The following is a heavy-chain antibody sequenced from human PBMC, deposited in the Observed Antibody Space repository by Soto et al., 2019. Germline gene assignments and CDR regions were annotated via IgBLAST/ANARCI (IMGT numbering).Heavy chain of an antibody. V-gene: IGHV4-4*02. CDR1: GGSISSSHW. D-gene: IGHD3-3*01. CDR3: VLRFFASWFDP. CDR2: IYHSGST. J-gene: IGHJ5*02. Sequence: SETLSLTCAVSGGSISSSHWWSWVRQPPGKGLEWIGEIYHSGSTNYNPSLKSRVTISVDKSKNQFSLKLRSVTAADTAVYYCVLRFFASWFDPWGQGTLVTVSS.